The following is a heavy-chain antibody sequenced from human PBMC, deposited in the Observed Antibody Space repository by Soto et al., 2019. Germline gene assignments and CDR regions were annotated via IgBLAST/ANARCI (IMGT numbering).Heavy chain of an antibody. CDR1: GGSISSGGYY. CDR2: IYYSGST. J-gene: IGHJ3*02. D-gene: IGHD5-12*01. V-gene: IGHV4-31*03. Sequence: TLCLTCTVSGGSISSGGYYWSWIRQHPEKGLEWIGYIYYSGSTSYNPSLKSRVTISVDTSKNQFSLRLNSVTAADTAVYFCARDRGYADAFDIWGQGTMVTVSS. CDR3: ARDRGYADAFDI.